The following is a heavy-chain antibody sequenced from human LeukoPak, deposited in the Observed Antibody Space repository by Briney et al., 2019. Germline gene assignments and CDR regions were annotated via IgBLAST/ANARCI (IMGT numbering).Heavy chain of an antibody. Sequence: SETLSLTCTVSGGSISSYYWSWLRQPPGKGLEWIGYIYYSGSTNYNPSLKSRVTISVDTSKNQFSLKLSSVTAADTAVYYCASASSSWPSYWGQGTLVTVSS. CDR3: ASASSSWPSY. V-gene: IGHV4-59*01. J-gene: IGHJ4*02. D-gene: IGHD6-13*01. CDR2: IYYSGST. CDR1: GGSISSYY.